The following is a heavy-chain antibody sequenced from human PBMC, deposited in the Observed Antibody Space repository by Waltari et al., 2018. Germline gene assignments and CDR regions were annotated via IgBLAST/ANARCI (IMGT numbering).Heavy chain of an antibody. V-gene: IGHV1-24*01. CDR1: GYTLTELS. D-gene: IGHD3-10*01. CDR2: FDPDDGET. CDR3: ATVGYYASPSHYYYGMDV. Sequence: QVQLVQSGAEVKKPGASVKVSCKVSGYTLTELSMHWVRQAPGKGLEWMGGFDPDDGETNYAQKFQGRVTMTEDTSTDTAYMELSSLRSEDTAVYYCATVGYYASPSHYYYGMDVLGQGTTVTVSS. J-gene: IGHJ6*02.